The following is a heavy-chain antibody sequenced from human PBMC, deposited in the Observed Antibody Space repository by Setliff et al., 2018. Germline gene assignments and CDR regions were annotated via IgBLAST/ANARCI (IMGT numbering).Heavy chain of an antibody. J-gene: IGHJ6*03. CDR1: GFAFASYN. CDR3: ARMSGFQYMDV. Sequence: SETLSLSCAASGFAFASYNMIWIRQHPGKGLEWIGYIYYSGSTYYNPSLKSRVTISVDTSNNQFSLSLSSVTAADTAVYYCARMSGFQYMDVWGRGTTVTVSS. CDR2: IYYSGST. D-gene: IGHD3-3*01. V-gene: IGHV4-59*08.